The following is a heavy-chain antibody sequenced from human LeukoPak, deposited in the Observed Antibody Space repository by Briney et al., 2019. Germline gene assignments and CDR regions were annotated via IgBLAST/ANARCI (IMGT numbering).Heavy chain of an antibody. CDR2: IYYSGST. Sequence: TSQTLSLTCTVSGGSISSYYWSWIRQPPGKGLEWIGYIYYSGSTNYNPSLKSRVTISVDTSKNQFSLKLSSVTAADTAVYYCARRSGSGWDYWGQGTLVTVSS. J-gene: IGHJ4*02. V-gene: IGHV4-59*08. CDR3: ARRSGSGWDY. CDR1: GGSISSYY. D-gene: IGHD6-19*01.